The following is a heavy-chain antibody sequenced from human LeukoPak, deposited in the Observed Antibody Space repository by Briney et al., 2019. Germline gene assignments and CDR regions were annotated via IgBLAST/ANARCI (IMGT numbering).Heavy chain of an antibody. J-gene: IGHJ4*02. V-gene: IGHV3-23*01. CDR1: GVTLSNYG. Sequence: GGSLRLSCAVSGVTLSNYGMSWVRQAPGKGLEWVAGISDSGGSTNYADSVKGRFTISRDNRKNTLYLQMNSLRAEDTAVYFCAKRGVVIRVILVGFHKEAYYFDSWGQGALVTVSS. CDR2: ISDSGGST. D-gene: IGHD3-22*01. CDR3: AKRGVVIRVILVGFHKEAYYFDS.